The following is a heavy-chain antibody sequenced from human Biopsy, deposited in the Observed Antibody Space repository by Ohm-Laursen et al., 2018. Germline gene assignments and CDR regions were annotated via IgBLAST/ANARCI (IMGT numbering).Heavy chain of an antibody. D-gene: IGHD3-22*01. J-gene: IGHJ5*02. Sequence: ASVKVSCKASGYTFTGYHVHWVRQAPGQGLEWMGWINARTGDTNYAQKFQGRVTMTRDASISTAYVDLSSLRSDDTAVYYCTRGGYYYDSLAYYYWFDPWGQGTLVTVSS. CDR2: INARTGDT. CDR3: TRGGYYYDSLAYYYWFDP. CDR1: GYTFTGYH. V-gene: IGHV1-2*02.